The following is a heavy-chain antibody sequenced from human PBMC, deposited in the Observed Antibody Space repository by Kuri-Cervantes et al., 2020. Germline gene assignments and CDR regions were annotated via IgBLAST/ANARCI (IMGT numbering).Heavy chain of an antibody. J-gene: IGHJ4*02. V-gene: IGHV3-48*01. D-gene: IGHD4-11*01. Sequence: GESLKISCAASGFTFSSYSMNWVRQAPGKGLEWVSYISSSSSTIYYADSVKGRFTISRGNAKNSLYLQMNSLRAEDTAVYYCARDARESNYSPIDYWGQGTLVTVSS. CDR1: GFTFSSYS. CDR2: ISSSSSTI. CDR3: ARDARESNYSPIDY.